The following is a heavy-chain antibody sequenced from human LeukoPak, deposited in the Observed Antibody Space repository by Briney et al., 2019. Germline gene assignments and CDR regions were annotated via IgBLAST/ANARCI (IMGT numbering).Heavy chain of an antibody. J-gene: IGHJ5*01. CDR2: IDTSSTTM. V-gene: IGHV3-48*04. Sequence: GGSLRLSCAASGFTFSTYSMTWVRQAPGKGLEWVSFIDTSSTTMYYTDSVKGRFNISRDNAKISLYLQMNSLKVEDTAIYYCARDNWVDCWGQGTLVTVSS. CDR3: ARDNWVDC. CDR1: GFTFSTYS.